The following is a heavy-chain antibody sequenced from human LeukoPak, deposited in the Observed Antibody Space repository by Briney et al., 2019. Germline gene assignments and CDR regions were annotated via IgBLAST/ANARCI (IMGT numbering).Heavy chain of an antibody. CDR3: AKEAGAAGASWNIDF. V-gene: IGHV3-9*01. J-gene: IGHJ4*01. D-gene: IGHD1-1*01. Sequence: GGSLRLSCAASGFTFDDYAMHWVRQAPGKGLEWVSGISWNSGSIGYADSVKGRFTISRDNSKNTLYLQMSSLRAEDTAVYFCAKEAGAAGASWNIDFWGHGALVTVSS. CDR2: ISWNSGSI. CDR1: GFTFDDYA.